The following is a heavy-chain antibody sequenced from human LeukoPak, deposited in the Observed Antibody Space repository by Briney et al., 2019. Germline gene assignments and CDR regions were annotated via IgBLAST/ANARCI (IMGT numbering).Heavy chain of an antibody. CDR3: ATFLAIIAARDSLYFQH. CDR1: SFTFTYAW. V-gene: IGHV3-23*01. J-gene: IGHJ1*01. D-gene: IGHD6-6*01. CDR2: VSGSGGVT. Sequence: GGSLRLSCAVSSFTFTYAWMGWVRQAPGKGLEWVSGVSGSGGVTYYADSVKGRFTISRDNSKNTLHLQMNSLRAEDTAVYYCATFLAIIAARDSLYFQHWGQGTLVSVSS.